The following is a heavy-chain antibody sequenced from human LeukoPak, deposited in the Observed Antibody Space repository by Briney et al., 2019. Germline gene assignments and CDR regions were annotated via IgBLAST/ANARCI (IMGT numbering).Heavy chain of an antibody. J-gene: IGHJ6*03. CDR2: INSDVSST. CDR1: GFTFSSYW. V-gene: IGHV3-74*01. D-gene: IGHD2-21*01. CDR3: ARWGIFCGGDCYYYYYYMDM. Sequence: AGGSLRLSCAASGFTFSSYWMHWVRQAPVYGLVWVSRINSDVSSTSYADSVRGRFTISRDNAKNTLYLHMNSLRAEDTAVYFCARWGIFCGGDCYYYYYYMDMWGKGTTVTVSS.